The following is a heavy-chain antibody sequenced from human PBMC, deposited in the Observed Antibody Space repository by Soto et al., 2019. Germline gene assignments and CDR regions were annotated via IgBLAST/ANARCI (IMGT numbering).Heavy chain of an antibody. D-gene: IGHD3-3*01. CDR1: GFTFSSYA. CDR2: ISGSGGST. CDR3: AKVLSRYYDFWSGYYGGIDY. Sequence: PGGSLRLSCAASGFTFSSYAMSWVRQAPGKGLEWVSAISGSGGSTYYADSVKGRFTISRDNSKNTLYLQMNSLRAEDTAVYYCAKVLSRYYDFWSGYYGGIDYWGQGTLVTVSS. J-gene: IGHJ4*02. V-gene: IGHV3-23*01.